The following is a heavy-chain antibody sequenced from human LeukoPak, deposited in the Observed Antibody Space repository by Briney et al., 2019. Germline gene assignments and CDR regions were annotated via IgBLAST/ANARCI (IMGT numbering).Heavy chain of an antibody. J-gene: IGHJ6*04. D-gene: IGHD3-10*02. Sequence: PGWSLRLSCAASGFTFSSYAKSWVRQAPGKGLEWVSAISGSGGSTYYADSVKGRFTISRDNSKNTQYLQMNSLRAEDTAVYYCAELGITMIGGVWGKGTTVTISS. CDR2: ISGSGGST. V-gene: IGHV3-23*01. CDR3: AELGITMIGGV. CDR1: GFTFSSYA.